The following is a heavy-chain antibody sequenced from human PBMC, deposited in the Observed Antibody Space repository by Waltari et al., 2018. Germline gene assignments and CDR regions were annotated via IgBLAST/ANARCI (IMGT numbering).Heavy chain of an antibody. CDR3: ASQNAGVGSSSEYYFDY. Sequence: QVQLQESGPGLVKPSETLSLTCTVSGGSISSYYWSWIRQLAGKGLEWIGRIYTSGSTNYNPSLKSRVTMSVDTSKNQFSLKLSSVTAADTAVYYCASQNAGVGSSSEYYFDYWGQGTLVTVSS. V-gene: IGHV4-4*07. CDR2: IYTSGST. D-gene: IGHD6-6*01. J-gene: IGHJ4*02. CDR1: GGSISSYY.